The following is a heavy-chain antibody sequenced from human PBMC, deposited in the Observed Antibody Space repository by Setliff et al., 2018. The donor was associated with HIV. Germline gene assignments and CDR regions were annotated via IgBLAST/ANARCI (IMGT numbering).Heavy chain of an antibody. CDR2: ISGSGGTT. Sequence: GGSLRLSCAASGFIFSNYAMNWVRQTPGKGLEWVSAISGSGGTTYYADSVKGRFTLSRDISKNTLYLQMKSLRAEDTAIYYCATDQNVRPRYYGMDVWGQGTTVTVSS. V-gene: IGHV3-23*01. CDR3: ATDQNVRPRYYGMDV. CDR1: GFIFSNYA. D-gene: IGHD3-10*02. J-gene: IGHJ6*02.